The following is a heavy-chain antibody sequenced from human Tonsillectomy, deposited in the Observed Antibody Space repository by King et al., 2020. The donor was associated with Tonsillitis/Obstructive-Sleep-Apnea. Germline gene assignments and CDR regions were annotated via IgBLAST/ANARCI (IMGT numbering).Heavy chain of an antibody. CDR1: GFSLSTSGVG. CDR2: IDWDDDK. J-gene: IGHJ4*02. D-gene: IGHD6-19*01. CDR3: AHNGYSSGWYQAY. Sequence: TLKEAGPTLVKPTQTLTLTCSFSGFSLSTSGVGVGWIRQPPGKALGWLALIDWDDDKRYMPSLKSRSTITRDTPTNQVVLTMPNMNPGDTATYYCAHNGYSSGWYQAYWGQGTLVTVSS. V-gene: IGHV2-5*02.